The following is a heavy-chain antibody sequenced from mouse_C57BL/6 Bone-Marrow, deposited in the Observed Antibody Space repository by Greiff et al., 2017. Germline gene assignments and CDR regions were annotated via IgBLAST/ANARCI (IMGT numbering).Heavy chain of an antibody. V-gene: IGHV5-6*02. D-gene: IGHD1-1*01. J-gene: IGHJ4*01. CDR2: ISSGGSYT. Sequence: EVKLVESGGDLVKPGGSLKLSCAASGFTFSSYGMSWVRQTPDKRLEWVATISSGGSYTYYPDSVKGRFTISRDNAKSTLYLQMSSLKSEDTAMYYCARRLRRGYYAMDYWGQGTSVTVSS. CDR1: GFTFSSYG. CDR3: ARRLRRGYYAMDY.